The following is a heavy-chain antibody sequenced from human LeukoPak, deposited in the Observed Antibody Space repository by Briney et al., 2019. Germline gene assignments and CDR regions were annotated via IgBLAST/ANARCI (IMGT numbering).Heavy chain of an antibody. Sequence: SETLSLTCAVSGYSISSGYYWGWIRQPPGKGLEWIGSIYHSGSTYYNPSLKSRVTISVDTSKNQFSLKLSSVTAADTAVYYCARVQYDFWSGYFLDFDYWGQGTLVTVSS. CDR3: ARVQYDFWSGYFLDFDY. CDR1: GYSISSGYY. J-gene: IGHJ4*02. V-gene: IGHV4-38-2*01. D-gene: IGHD3-3*01. CDR2: IYHSGST.